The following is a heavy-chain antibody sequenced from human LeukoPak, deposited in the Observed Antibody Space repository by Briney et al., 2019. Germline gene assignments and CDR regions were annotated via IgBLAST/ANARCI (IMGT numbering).Heavy chain of an antibody. CDR2: IIPIFGTA. D-gene: IGHD3-3*01. J-gene: IGHJ5*02. CDR3: ARDAQYYDFWSGYYTNWFDP. CDR1: GGTFSSYA. V-gene: IGHV1-69*05. Sequence: SVKVSCKASGGTFSSYAISWVRQAPGQGLEWMGGIIPIFGTANYAQKFQGRVTINTDESTSTAYREVSRPRSEDTAVYYCARDAQYYDFWSGYYTNWFDPWGQGTLVTVSS.